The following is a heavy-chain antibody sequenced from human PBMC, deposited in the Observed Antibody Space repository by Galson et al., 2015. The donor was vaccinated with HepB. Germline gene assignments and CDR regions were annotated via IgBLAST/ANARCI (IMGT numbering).Heavy chain of an antibody. Sequence: SLRLSCAASGFTFSSYAMSWVRQAPGKGLEWVSAISGSGGSTYYADSVKGRFTISRDNSKNTLYLQMNSLRAEDTAVYYCAKGKGGYSYGYYFDYWGQGTLVTVSS. CDR3: AKGKGGYSYGYYFDY. CDR1: GFTFSSYA. D-gene: IGHD5-18*01. J-gene: IGHJ4*02. CDR2: ISGSGGST. V-gene: IGHV3-23*01.